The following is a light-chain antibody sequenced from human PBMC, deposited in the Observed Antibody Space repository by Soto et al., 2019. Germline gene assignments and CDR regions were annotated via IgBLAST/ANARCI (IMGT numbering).Light chain of an antibody. Sequence: EIVMTQSPATLSVSPLKRSTLSCKASQRVSNNYLAWYQQKPGQAPRLLIYGASNRATGIPDRFSGSGSGTDFPLTISRLAPEDFAVYYCQQYGSSGTFGQGTKVDI. CDR2: GAS. CDR3: QQYGSSGT. V-gene: IGKV3-20*01. CDR1: QRVSNNY. J-gene: IGKJ1*01.